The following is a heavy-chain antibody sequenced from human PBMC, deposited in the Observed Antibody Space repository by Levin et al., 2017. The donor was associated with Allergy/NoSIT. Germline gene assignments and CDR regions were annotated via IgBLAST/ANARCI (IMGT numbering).Heavy chain of an antibody. CDR1: GGSFSDNY. CDR3: AAYNYGSLDH. Sequence: SQTLSLTCAVHGGSFSDNYWSWIRQPPGKGLEWIGESNHGGITNYNPSLKSRVTISVDTSKNQFSLKLSSVTAADTAVYYCAAYNYGSLDHWGQGTLVTVSS. V-gene: IGHV4-34*01. D-gene: IGHD5-18*01. CDR2: SNHGGIT. J-gene: IGHJ4*02.